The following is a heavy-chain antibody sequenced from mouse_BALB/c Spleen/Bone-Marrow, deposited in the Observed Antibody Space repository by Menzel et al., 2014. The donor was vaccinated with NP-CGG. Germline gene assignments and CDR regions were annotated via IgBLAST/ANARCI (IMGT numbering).Heavy chain of an antibody. V-gene: IGHV1-69*02. CDR3: ARGRNTVVSDY. Sequence: VQLQQSGAEVVKPGASVKVSCKASGYTFTNYWMQWVKQRPGQGLEWIGEIEPSDSYSNYNQDFKGKATLTVDKSCSTAYMQLSSLTSEDSAVYYCARGRNTVVSDYWGQGTSLTVSS. CDR1: GYTFTNYW. CDR2: IEPSDSYS. J-gene: IGHJ2*02. D-gene: IGHD1-1*01.